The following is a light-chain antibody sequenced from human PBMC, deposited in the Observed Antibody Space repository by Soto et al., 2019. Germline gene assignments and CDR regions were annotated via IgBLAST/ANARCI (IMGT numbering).Light chain of an antibody. CDR2: EVS. CDR3: SSYAGSNNRVV. V-gene: IGLV2-8*01. Sequence: QSALTQPPSASGPPGQSVTISCTGTSSDVGGYNYVSWYQQHPGKAPKLMIYEVSKRPSGVPDRFSGSKSGNTASLTVSGLQADDEADYYCSSYAGSNNRVVFGGGTKLTVL. J-gene: IGLJ2*01. CDR1: SSDVGGYNY.